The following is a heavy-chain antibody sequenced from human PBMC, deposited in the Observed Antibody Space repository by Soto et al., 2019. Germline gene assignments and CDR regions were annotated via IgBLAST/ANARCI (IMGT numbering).Heavy chain of an antibody. CDR2: ISSSGSTI. CDR3: ARFLRGYCSGGSCYYYYGMDV. D-gene: IGHD2-15*01. CDR1: GFTFSSYE. J-gene: IGHJ6*02. Sequence: LRLSCAASGFTFSSYEMNWVRQAPGKGLEWVSYISSSGSTIYYADSVEGRFTISRDNAKNSLYLQMNSLRAGDTAVYYCARFLRGYCSGGSCYYYYGMDVWGQGTTVTVSS. V-gene: IGHV3-48*03.